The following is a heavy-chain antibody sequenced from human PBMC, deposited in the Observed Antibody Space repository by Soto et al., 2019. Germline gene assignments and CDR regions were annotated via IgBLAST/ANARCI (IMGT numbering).Heavy chain of an antibody. CDR1: GGSITNYY. CDR3: ERHGFGSLHGLVDV. CDR2: IQYNGYS. D-gene: IGHD3-10*01. J-gene: IGHJ6*02. Sequence: QVQLQESGPGLVKPSETLSLTCTVSGGSITNYYCSWFRQPPGKGLEWIGYIQYNGYSAYNLSLKRRVTMSRDTSKTQCSLMLESVTATDTAVYYCERHGFGSLHGLVDVWGQGTTVIVSS. V-gene: IGHV4-59*08.